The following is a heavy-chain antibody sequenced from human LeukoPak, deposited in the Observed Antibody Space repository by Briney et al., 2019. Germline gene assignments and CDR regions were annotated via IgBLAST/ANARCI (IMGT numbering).Heavy chain of an antibody. D-gene: IGHD3-10*01. CDR2: IYSGGST. CDR3: ARTLGELYRGYFDY. Sequence: GGSLRLSCAASGFTVSSNYMSWVRQAPGKGLEWVSVIYSGGSTYYADSVKGRFTISRDNSKNTLYLQMNSLRAEDTAVYYCARTLGELYRGYFDYWGQGTLVTVSS. V-gene: IGHV3-53*01. CDR1: GFTVSSNY. J-gene: IGHJ4*02.